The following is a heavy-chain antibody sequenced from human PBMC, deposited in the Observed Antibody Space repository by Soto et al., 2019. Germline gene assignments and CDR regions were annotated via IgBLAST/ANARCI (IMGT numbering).Heavy chain of an antibody. CDR2: IIPIFGTA. J-gene: IGHJ4*02. V-gene: IGHV1-69*13. D-gene: IGHD6-13*01. CDR1: GVTFSSYA. CDR3: AVTASSPGIAAAGTDY. Sequence: GASWKVCCEASGVTFSSYAISGLRQAPGQGLEWMGGIIPIFGTANYAQKFQGRVTITADESTSTAYMELSSLRSEDMAVYYCAVTASSPGIAAAGTDYSGQGSLVSV.